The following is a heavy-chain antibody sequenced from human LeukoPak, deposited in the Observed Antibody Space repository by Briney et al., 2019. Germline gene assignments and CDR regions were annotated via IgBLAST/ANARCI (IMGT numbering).Heavy chain of an antibody. CDR2: INPNSGGT. CDR1: GYTFTGYF. Sequence: VASVKVSCKASGYTFTGYFMHWVRQAPGQGLEWMGWINPNSGGTNYAQKFQGRVTMTRDTSISTAYMELNRLRSDDTAVYYCARDYGDSSGHYYYYYMDVWGDGTTVTVSS. D-gene: IGHD4-17*01. CDR3: ARDYGDSSGHYYYYYMDV. V-gene: IGHV1-2*02. J-gene: IGHJ6*03.